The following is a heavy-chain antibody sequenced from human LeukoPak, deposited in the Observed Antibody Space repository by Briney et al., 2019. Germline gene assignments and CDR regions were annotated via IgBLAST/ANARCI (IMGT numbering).Heavy chain of an antibody. J-gene: IGHJ6*03. CDR1: GGSISTSSYY. Sequence: SETLSLTCTVSGGSISTSSYYWGWVRQSPGKGLEWIGNIYYSGTTYCNPSLKSRVTISEDTSRNRFSLMLISVTAAHTAIYYCARQVSDYYYHYMDGWGEGTTVIVSS. CDR2: IYYSGTT. V-gene: IGHV4-39*01. CDR3: ARQVSDYYYHYMDG.